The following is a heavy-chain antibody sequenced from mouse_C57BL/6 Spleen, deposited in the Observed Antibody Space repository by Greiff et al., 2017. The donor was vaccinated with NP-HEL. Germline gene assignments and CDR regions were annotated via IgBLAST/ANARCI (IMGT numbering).Heavy chain of an antibody. D-gene: IGHD1-1*01. CDR1: GYTFTDYY. V-gene: IGHV1-76*01. CDR3: ARSVTTVVATHDY. J-gene: IGHJ2*01. CDR2: IYPGSGNT. Sequence: VQLQQSGAELVRPGASVKLSCKASGYTFTDYYINWVKQRPGQGLEWIARIYPGSGNTYYNEKFKGKATLTAEKSSSTAYMQLSSLTSEDSAVYFCARSVTTVVATHDYWGQGTTLTVSS.